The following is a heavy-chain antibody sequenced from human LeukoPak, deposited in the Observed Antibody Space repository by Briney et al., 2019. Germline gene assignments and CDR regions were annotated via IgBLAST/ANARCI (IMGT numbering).Heavy chain of an antibody. Sequence: GGSLRLSCAASGFTFSTYSMNWVRQAPGKGLEWLSYIRGSSNTIYYADSVKGRFTISRDNSKNTLYLQMNSLRAEDTAVYYCARDLPRHSGWYGVDYWGQGTLVTVSS. D-gene: IGHD6-19*01. CDR1: GFTFSTYS. CDR2: IRGSSNTI. V-gene: IGHV3-48*01. J-gene: IGHJ4*02. CDR3: ARDLPRHSGWYGVDY.